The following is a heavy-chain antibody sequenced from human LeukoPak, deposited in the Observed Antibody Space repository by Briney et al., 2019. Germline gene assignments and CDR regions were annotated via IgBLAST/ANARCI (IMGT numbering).Heavy chain of an antibody. CDR1: GYTFIAYY. D-gene: IGHD3-22*01. J-gene: IGHJ3*02. CDR2: INPNSGGT. CDR3: ARRGSGYYDSREASDI. Sequence: GASVKVSCKASGYTFIAYYIYWMRQAPGQGLEWVGRINPNSGGTNYAQNFQDRVTLTRDTSITTAYMELNRLISDDTAVYYCARRGSGYYDSREASDIWGQGTMVTVSS. V-gene: IGHV1-2*06.